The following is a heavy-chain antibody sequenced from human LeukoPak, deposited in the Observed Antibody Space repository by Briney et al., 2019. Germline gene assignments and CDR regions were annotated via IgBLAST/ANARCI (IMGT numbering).Heavy chain of an antibody. CDR2: IKEDGSEK. Sequence: GGSLRLSCAVSGFTFSSYWMTWVRQAPGKGLEWVAKIKEDGSEKYYVDSVKGRFTVSRDNVKNSLFLQMNSLRVEDKAAYYCARLHSAVYYGDAFDVWGKVIMVTVSS. CDR1: GFTFSSYW. CDR3: ARLHSAVYYGDAFDV. D-gene: IGHD3-10*01. V-gene: IGHV3-7*03. J-gene: IGHJ3*01.